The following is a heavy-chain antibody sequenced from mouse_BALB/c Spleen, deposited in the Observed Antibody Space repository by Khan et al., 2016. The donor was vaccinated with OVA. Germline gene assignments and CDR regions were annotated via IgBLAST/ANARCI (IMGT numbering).Heavy chain of an antibody. Sequence: QVQLKESGPGILQPSQTLSLTCSFSGFSLSTSGLGVSWIRQPSGQGLEWLAHIYWDDAKRYNPSLKTRLTISKDTSRNQVFLKITSVETADTATYYCAGNLYDYDPWFAYWGQGTLVTVSA. CDR2: IYWDDAK. D-gene: IGHD2-4*01. CDR1: GFSLSTSGLG. CDR3: AGNLYDYDPWFAY. V-gene: IGHV8-12*01. J-gene: IGHJ3*01.